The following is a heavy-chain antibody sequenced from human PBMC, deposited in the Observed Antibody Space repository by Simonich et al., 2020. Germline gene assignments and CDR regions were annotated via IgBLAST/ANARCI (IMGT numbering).Heavy chain of an antibody. V-gene: IGHV1-8*03. J-gene: IGHJ4*02. CDR2: MNPNSGNT. Sequence: QVQLVQSGAEVKKPGASVKVSCKASGYTFTSYDINWVRQATGQGLEWMGWMNPNSGNTGYAQKFQGRVTITRNTSISTAYMGLSSLRAEDKAVYYGARWRGGMSRGYFDYWGQGTLVTVSS. D-gene: IGHD2-15*01. CDR3: ARWRGGMSRGYFDY. CDR1: GYTFTSYD.